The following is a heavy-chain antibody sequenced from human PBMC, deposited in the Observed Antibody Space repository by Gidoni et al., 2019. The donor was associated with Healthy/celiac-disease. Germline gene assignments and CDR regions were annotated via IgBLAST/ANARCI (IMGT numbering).Heavy chain of an antibody. CDR2: ISSSGSTI. CDR3: ARDKRWLQLGPDAFDI. J-gene: IGHJ3*02. Sequence: EVQLVESGGGLVQPGGSLRLSCAASGFTFSSYEMNWVRQAPGKGLEWVSYISSSGSTIYYADSVKGRFTISRDNAKNSLYLQMNSLRAEDTAVYYCARDKRWLQLGPDAFDIWGQGTMVTVSS. D-gene: IGHD5-12*01. V-gene: IGHV3-48*03. CDR1: GFTFSSYE.